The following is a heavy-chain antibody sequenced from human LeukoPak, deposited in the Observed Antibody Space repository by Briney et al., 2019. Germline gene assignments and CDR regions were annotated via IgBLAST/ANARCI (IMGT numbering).Heavy chain of an antibody. V-gene: IGHV3-7*01. Sequence: PGGSLRLSCAASGFTFSSYWMSWVRQAPGKGLEWVANIKQDGSEKYYVDSVKGRFTISRDNAKNSPYLQMNSLRAEDTAVYYCARVGMITFGGVIALPYFDYWGQGTLVTVSS. CDR3: ARVGMITFGGVIALPYFDY. J-gene: IGHJ4*02. CDR2: IKQDGSEK. CDR1: GFTFSSYW. D-gene: IGHD3-16*02.